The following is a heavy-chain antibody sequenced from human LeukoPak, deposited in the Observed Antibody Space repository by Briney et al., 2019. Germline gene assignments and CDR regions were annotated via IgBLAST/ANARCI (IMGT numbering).Heavy chain of an antibody. J-gene: IGHJ6*02. CDR1: GFTFSSYW. CDR2: ITQDESAK. V-gene: IGHV3-7*05. CDR3: GRVSGTTIYHYCYGMDV. Sequence: PGGSLRLSCAASGFTFSSYWMGWVRQAPGKGLEWVANITQDESAKYYVDSVKGRFTFSRDNAKNSQYLQMYSLRDEDTAVYFCGRVSGTTIYHYCYGMDVWGQGTTVTVSS. D-gene: IGHD1-1*01.